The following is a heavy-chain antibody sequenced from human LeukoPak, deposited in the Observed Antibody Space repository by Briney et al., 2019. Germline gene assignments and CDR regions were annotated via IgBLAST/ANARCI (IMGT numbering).Heavy chain of an antibody. CDR2: ISNTGGGM. J-gene: IGHJ1*01. Sequence: GGSLRLSCVASGFSFSSYGMHWVRQAPGKGLEWVSGISNTGGGMTYADSVKGRFTISRDNAKNSIYQQMNSLRSEDTAVYHCAVSPRTPVSAWGQGTLVTVSS. CDR1: GFSFSSYG. V-gene: IGHV3-48*04. CDR3: AVSPRTPVSA. D-gene: IGHD5/OR15-5a*01.